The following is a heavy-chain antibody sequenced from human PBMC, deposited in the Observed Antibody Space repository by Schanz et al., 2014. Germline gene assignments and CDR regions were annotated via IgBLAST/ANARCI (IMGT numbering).Heavy chain of an antibody. CDR1: GLTFTSAW. CDR3: ARKMKLGVYGGKGHDSLDI. Sequence: EVQLVESGGGLVKPGGSLRLSCATSGLTFTSAWMSWVRQAPGKGLEWVANIKRDGSEKNYLDSVKGRFTISRDNFKGALYLQMSSLRAEDTAVYYCARKMKLGVYGGKGHDSLDIWGQGTMVTVSS. J-gene: IGHJ3*02. CDR2: IKRDGSEK. D-gene: IGHD4-17*01. V-gene: IGHV3-7*04.